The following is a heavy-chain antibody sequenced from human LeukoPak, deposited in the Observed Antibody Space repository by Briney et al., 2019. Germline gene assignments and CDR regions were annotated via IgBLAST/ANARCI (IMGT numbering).Heavy chain of an antibody. CDR1: ADSFSSHY. D-gene: IGHD4-17*01. Sequence: SETLSLTCAVSADSFSSHYWTWMRQSPGKGLEWIGYISYIGNTNYNPSLKSRVTISIDTSKNQFSLKLRSVTAADTAVYYCATDLVTVTKGFDIWGQGTMVSVPS. CDR2: ISYIGNT. J-gene: IGHJ3*02. CDR3: ATDLVTVTKGFDI. V-gene: IGHV4-59*11.